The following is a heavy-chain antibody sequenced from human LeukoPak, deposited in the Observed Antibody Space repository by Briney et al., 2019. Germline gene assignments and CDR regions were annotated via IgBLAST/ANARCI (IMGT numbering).Heavy chain of an antibody. CDR3: ARGPNGNWSGLDF. D-gene: IGHD1-1*01. V-gene: IGHV3-74*01. CDR2: ISPTGSTT. J-gene: IGHJ4*02. Sequence: GGSLRLSCTASGFSFSGHWMHWARQLPGKGLVWVSRISPTGSTTSYADSVKGRFTVSRDNAKNTLYLQVNNLRAEDTAVYYCARGPNGNWSGLDFWGQGTLLTVSS. CDR1: GFSFSGHW.